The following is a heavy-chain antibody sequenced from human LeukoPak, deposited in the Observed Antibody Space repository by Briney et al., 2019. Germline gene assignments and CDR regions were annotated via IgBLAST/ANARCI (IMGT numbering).Heavy chain of an antibody. J-gene: IGHJ4*02. CDR1: GGTFSSYA. D-gene: IGHD1-1*01. V-gene: IGHV1-69*04. CDR3: ARADWNDGGVPFDY. CDR2: IIPILGIA. Sequence: GASVKVSCKASGGTFSSYAISWVRQAPGQGLEWMGRIIPILGIANYAQKFQGRVTITADKSTSTAYMELSSLRSEDTAVYYCARADWNDGGVPFDYWGQGTLVTVSS.